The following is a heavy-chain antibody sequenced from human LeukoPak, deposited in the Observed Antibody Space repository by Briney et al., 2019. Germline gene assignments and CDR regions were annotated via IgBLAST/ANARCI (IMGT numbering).Heavy chain of an antibody. J-gene: IGHJ6*03. CDR2: IIPIFGTA. D-gene: IGHD3-9*01. CDR3: AREARYFDWLLSYYYYYMDV. Sequence: SVKVSCKASGYTFTSYDISWVRQAPGQGLEWMGRIIPIFGTANYAQKFQGRVTITTDESTSTAYMELSSLRSEDTAVYYCAREARYFDWLLSYYYYYMDVWGKGTTVTVSS. V-gene: IGHV1-69*05. CDR1: GYTFTSYD.